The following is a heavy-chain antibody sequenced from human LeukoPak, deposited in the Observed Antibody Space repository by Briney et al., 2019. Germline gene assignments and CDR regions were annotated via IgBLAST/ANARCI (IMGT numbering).Heavy chain of an antibody. CDR2: IKSRPDGGTT. D-gene: IGHD4-17*01. Sequence: PGGSLRLSCAGSGFTFSNAWMNWVRQAPGKGLEWVGRIKSRPDGGTTDYAAPVKGRFTISRDDPRNTVYLQMNSLKTEDTAVYYCATGAPTVGLDYWGQGSLVTVSS. CDR3: ATGAPTVGLDY. V-gene: IGHV3-15*07. CDR1: GFTFSNAW. J-gene: IGHJ4*02.